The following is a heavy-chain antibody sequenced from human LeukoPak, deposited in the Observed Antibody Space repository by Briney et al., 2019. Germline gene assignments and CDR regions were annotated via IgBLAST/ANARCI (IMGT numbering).Heavy chain of an antibody. CDR1: GYSISSGYN. CDR3: AGKYYYGSNWFDP. CDR2: IYYSGST. D-gene: IGHD3-10*01. Sequence: SETLSLTCSVSGYSISSGYNWGWIRQPPGKGLEWIGSIYYSGSTNYNPSLKSRVTISVDKSKNQFSLKLSSVTAADTAVYYCAGKYYYGSNWFDPWGQGTLVTVSS. J-gene: IGHJ5*02. V-gene: IGHV4-38-2*02.